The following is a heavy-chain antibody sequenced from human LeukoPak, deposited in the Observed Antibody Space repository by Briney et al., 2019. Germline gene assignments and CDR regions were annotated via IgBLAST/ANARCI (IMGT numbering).Heavy chain of an antibody. V-gene: IGHV3-30*18. CDR3: AKDLSRGNDDY. CDR1: GFTFSSYG. Sequence: PGGSLRLSCAASGFTFSSYGRHWVRQAPGKGLEWVAVISYDGSNKYYADSVKGRFTIPRDNSKNTLYLQMNSLRAEDTAVYYCAKDLSRGNDDYWGQGTLVTVSS. D-gene: IGHD4-23*01. J-gene: IGHJ4*02. CDR2: ISYDGSNK.